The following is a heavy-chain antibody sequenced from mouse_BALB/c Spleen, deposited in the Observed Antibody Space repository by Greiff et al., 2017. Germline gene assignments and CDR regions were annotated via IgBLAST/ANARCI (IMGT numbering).Heavy chain of an antibody. CDR3: ARSGGTTSAWFAY. CDR1: GYTFTSYW. CDR2: IDPSDSYT. D-gene: IGHD1-1*01. V-gene: IGHV1-69*02. Sequence: QVQLQQPGAELVKPGASVKLSCKASGYTFTSYWMHWVKQRPGQGLEWIGEIDPSDSYTNYNQKFKGKATLTVDKSSSTAYMQLSSLTSEDSAVYYCARSGGTTSAWFAYWGQGTLVTVSA. J-gene: IGHJ3*01.